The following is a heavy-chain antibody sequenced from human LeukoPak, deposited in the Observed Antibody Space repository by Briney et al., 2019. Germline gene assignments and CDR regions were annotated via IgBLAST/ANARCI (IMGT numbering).Heavy chain of an antibody. CDR3: ARDLNPNDAFDI. D-gene: IGHD1-14*01. J-gene: IGHJ3*02. V-gene: IGHV4-30-4*08. CDR1: GYSISSGYY. Sequence: SETLSLTCTVSGYSISSGYYWSWIRQPPGKGLEWIGYIYYSGSTYYNPSLKSRVTISVDTSKNQFSLKLSSVTAADTAVYYCARDLNPNDAFDIWGQGTMVTVSS. CDR2: IYYSGST.